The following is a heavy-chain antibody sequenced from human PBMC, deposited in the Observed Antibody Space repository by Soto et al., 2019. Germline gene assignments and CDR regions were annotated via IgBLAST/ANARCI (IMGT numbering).Heavy chain of an antibody. CDR2: IYYSGST. Sequence: PSETLSLTCTVSGGSISSSSYYWGWIRQPPGKGLEWIGSIYYSGSTYYNPSLKSRVTISVDTSKNQFSLKLSSVTAADTAVYYCARLKGGYYFDCWGQGALVTVSS. CDR1: GGSISSSSYY. CDR3: ARLKGGYYFDC. V-gene: IGHV4-39*01. J-gene: IGHJ4*02.